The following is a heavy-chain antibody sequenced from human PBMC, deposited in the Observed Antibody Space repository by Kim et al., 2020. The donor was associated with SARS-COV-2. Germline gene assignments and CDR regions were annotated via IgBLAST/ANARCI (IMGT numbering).Heavy chain of an antibody. J-gene: IGHJ6*01. Sequence: SETLSLTCTVSGGSISSYYWSWIRQPPGKGLEWIGYIYYSGSTNYNPSLKSRVTISVDTPKNQFSLKLSSVTAADTPVNYCASYQLRYFDWFIPRYDYG. CDR2: IYYSGST. CDR3: ASYQLRYFDWFIPRYDYG. CDR1: GGSISSYY. V-gene: IGHV4-59*01. D-gene: IGHD3-9*01.